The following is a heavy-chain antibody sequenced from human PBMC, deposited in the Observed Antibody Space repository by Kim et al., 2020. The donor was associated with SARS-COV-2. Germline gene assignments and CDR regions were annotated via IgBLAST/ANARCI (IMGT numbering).Heavy chain of an antibody. J-gene: IGHJ4*02. Sequence: DALKGRFTISRENAKNTLYLQMNSLRAEDTAVYYCARDLGAYSSRGFDYWGQGTLVTVSS. D-gene: IGHD6-13*01. V-gene: IGHV3-74*01. CDR3: ARDLGAYSSRGFDY.